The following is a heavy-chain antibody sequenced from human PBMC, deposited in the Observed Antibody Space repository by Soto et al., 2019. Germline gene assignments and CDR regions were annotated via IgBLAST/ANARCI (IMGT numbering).Heavy chain of an antibody. CDR1: GYTFTSYG. V-gene: IGHV1-18*01. CDR2: ISAYNGNT. D-gene: IGHD3-3*01. CDR3: ARDERLRFLEWLLFDY. J-gene: IGHJ4*02. Sequence: ASVKVSCKASGYTFTSYGISWVRRAPGQGLEWMGWISAYNGNTNYAQKLQGRVTMTTDTSTSTAYMELRSLRSDDTAVYYCARDERLRFLEWLLFDYWGQGTLVTVSS.